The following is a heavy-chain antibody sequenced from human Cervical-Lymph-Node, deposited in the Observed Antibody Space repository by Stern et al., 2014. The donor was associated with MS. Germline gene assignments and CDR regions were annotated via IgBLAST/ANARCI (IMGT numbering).Heavy chain of an antibody. CDR2: INPNSGVT. J-gene: IGHJ4*02. D-gene: IGHD2/OR15-2a*01. V-gene: IGHV1-2*02. CDR3: ARRGGEYPDYYFDQ. Sequence: QVQLVESGAEVKKPGASVKVSCKASGYIFTGYDIHWVRQVPEQGPEWMGWINPNSGVTNYEQKFRGRVTMTRDTSVSTAYMELSGLRSDDMAVYYCARRGGEYPDYYFDQWGQGTLVTVSS. CDR1: GYIFTGYD.